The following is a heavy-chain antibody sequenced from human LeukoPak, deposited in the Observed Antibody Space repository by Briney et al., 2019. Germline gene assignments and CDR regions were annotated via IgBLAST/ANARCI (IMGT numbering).Heavy chain of an antibody. CDR2: ISYDGSNK. J-gene: IGHJ6*02. D-gene: IGHD6-13*01. Sequence: GRSLRLSCAASGFTFSSYGMHWVRQAPGKGLEWVAVISYDGSNKYYADSVKGRFTISRDNSKNTLYLQMNSLRAEDTAVYYCAKGIAAAGPRAYYYGMDVWGQGTTVTVSS. V-gene: IGHV3-30*18. CDR1: GFTFSSYG. CDR3: AKGIAAAGPRAYYYGMDV.